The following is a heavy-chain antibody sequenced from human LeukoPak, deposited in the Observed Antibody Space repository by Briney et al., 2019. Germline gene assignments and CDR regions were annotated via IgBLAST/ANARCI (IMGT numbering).Heavy chain of an antibody. CDR1: GFTFSSYA. V-gene: IGHV3-23*01. J-gene: IGHJ3*02. CDR3: ATISAQTFDI. Sequence: GGSLRLSCAASGFTFSSYAMSWVRQAPGKGLEWVSAISGSAYSTYYADSVKGRFTISRDNSKNTLYPQMNSLRAEDTAIYYCATISAQTFDIWGQGTLVSVSS. CDR2: ISGSAYST. D-gene: IGHD5-24*01.